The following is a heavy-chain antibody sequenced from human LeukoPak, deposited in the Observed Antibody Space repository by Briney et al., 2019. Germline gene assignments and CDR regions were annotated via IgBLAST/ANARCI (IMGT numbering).Heavy chain of an antibody. CDR1: GISLSNYA. D-gene: IGHD3-10*01. CDR3: XNXXXXXXGXXXXXXXXXXXXXDF. Sequence: GGSLSLSCVVSGISLSNYAMTWVRQAPGKGLEWVSYISERGGSTTYADSVKGRFTISRDSSLNTLYLQMNNLRAEDTAVYFCXNXXXXXXGXXXXXXXXXXXXXDFWGQGVLVTVSS. V-gene: IGHV3-23*01. CDR2: ISERGGST. J-gene: IGHJ4*02.